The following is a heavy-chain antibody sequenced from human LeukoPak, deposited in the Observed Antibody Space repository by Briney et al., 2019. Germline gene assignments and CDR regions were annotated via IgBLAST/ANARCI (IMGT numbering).Heavy chain of an antibody. Sequence: SETLSLTCTVSGGSISSYYWSWIRQPPGKGLEWNGYIYYSGSTNYNPSLKSRVTISVDTSKNQFSLKLSSVTAADTAVYYCAGSIAAAGYYFDYWGQGTLVTVSS. D-gene: IGHD6-13*01. V-gene: IGHV4-59*01. CDR2: IYYSGST. J-gene: IGHJ4*02. CDR3: AGSIAAAGYYFDY. CDR1: GGSISSYY.